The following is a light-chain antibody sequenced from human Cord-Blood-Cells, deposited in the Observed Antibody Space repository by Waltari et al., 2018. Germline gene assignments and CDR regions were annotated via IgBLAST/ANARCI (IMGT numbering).Light chain of an antibody. Sequence: AIQLTQSPYPLSVSVGDRVTITCRASQSIRNDLGWYQQKPGKAPKLLIYAASSLQSGVPSRFSGSGSGTDFTLTISSLQPEDFATYYCLQDYNSPLTFGQGTKVEIK. V-gene: IGKV1-6*01. CDR3: LQDYNSPLT. CDR2: AAS. J-gene: IGKJ1*01. CDR1: QSIRND.